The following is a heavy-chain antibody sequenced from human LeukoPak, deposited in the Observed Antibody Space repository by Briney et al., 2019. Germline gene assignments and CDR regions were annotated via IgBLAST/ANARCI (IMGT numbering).Heavy chain of an antibody. V-gene: IGHV3-23*01. CDR3: AKDDYDFWSGYYPPLSDGMDV. CDR2: ISGSGGST. J-gene: IGHJ6*02. CDR1: GFTFSSYS. Sequence: GGSLRLSCAASGFTFSSYSMNWVRQAPGKGLEWVSAISGSGGSTYYADSVKGRFTISRDNSKNTLYVQMNSLRAEDTAVYYCAKDDYDFWSGYYPPLSDGMDVWGQGTTVTVSS. D-gene: IGHD3-3*01.